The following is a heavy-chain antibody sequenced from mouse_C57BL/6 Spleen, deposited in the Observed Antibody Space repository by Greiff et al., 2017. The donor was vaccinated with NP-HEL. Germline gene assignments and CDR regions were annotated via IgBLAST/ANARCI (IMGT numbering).Heavy chain of an antibody. CDR1: GYTFTSYW. CDR2: IDPNSGGT. CDR3: ARGITVVATPYYYAMDY. D-gene: IGHD1-1*01. J-gene: IGHJ4*01. V-gene: IGHV1-72*01. Sequence: QVQLQQPGAELVKPGASVKLSCKASGYTFTSYWMHWVKQRPGRGLEWIGRIDPNSGGTKYNEKFKSKATLTVDKPSSTAYMQLSSLTSEDSAVYYCARGITVVATPYYYAMDYWGQGTSVTVSS.